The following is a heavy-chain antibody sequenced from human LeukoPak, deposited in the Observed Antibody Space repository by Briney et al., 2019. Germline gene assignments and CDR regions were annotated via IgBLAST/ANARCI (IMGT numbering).Heavy chain of an antibody. J-gene: IGHJ6*02. CDR1: GFTFDDYA. V-gene: IGHV3-9*01. Sequence: GRFLRLSCAASGFTFDDYAMHWVRQAPGKGLEWVSGISWNSGSIGYADSVQGRFTISRDNAKNSLYLQMNSLRAEDTALYYCAKATAMVGYYGMDVWGQGTTVTVSS. CDR2: ISWNSGSI. D-gene: IGHD5-18*01. CDR3: AKATAMVGYYGMDV.